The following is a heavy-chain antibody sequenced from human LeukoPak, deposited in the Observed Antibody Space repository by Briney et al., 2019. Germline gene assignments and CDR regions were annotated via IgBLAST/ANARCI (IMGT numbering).Heavy chain of an antibody. CDR1: GFTVSSNS. J-gene: IGHJ4*02. D-gene: IGHD5-24*01. CDR2: IYSDNT. Sequence: GGSLRLSCTVSGFTVSSNSMSWVRQAPGKGLEWVSFIYSDNTHYSDSVKGRFTISRDNSKNTLYLQMNSLRAEDTAVYYCARSGYNRFDYWGQGTLVTVSS. CDR3: ARSGYNRFDY. V-gene: IGHV3-53*01.